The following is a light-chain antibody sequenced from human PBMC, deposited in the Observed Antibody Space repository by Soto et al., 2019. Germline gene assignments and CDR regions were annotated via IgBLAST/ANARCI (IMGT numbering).Light chain of an antibody. Sequence: QSALTQPASVSGSPGQSITISCTGTSSDVGAYDYVSWYQQHPDKAPKLMIYEVSNRPSGVSNRFSGSKSVNTATLTISGLQTEDEADYYCSSYTSSSTSYVFGTGTKVTVL. CDR3: SSYTSSSTSYV. J-gene: IGLJ1*01. CDR2: EVS. V-gene: IGLV2-14*03. CDR1: SSDVGAYDY.